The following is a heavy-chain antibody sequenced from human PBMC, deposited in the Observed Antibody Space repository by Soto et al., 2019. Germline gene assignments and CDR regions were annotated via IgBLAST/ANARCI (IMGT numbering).Heavy chain of an antibody. D-gene: IGHD3-22*01. CDR1: GGSISSYY. V-gene: IGHV4-59*01. CDR2: IYYSGST. J-gene: IGHJ6*02. Sequence: NPSETLSLTCTVSGGSISSYYWSWIRQPPGKGLEWIGYIYYSGSTNYNPSLKSRVTISVDTSKNQFSLKLSSVTAADTAVYYCARDPGSGYSIYYYGMDVWGQGTTVTVSS. CDR3: ARDPGSGYSIYYYGMDV.